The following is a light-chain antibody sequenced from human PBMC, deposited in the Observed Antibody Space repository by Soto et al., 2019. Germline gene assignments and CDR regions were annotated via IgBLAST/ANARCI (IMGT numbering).Light chain of an antibody. Sequence: VAPGQKVTISCSGSSSNIGNHDVSWYQQLPGTAPKLLIYDSSKRPSGIPDRFSGSKSGTSATLGITGLQTGDEANYYCGTWDSGLSAGVFGGGTKLTVL. CDR1: SSNIGNHD. CDR3: GTWDSGLSAGV. V-gene: IGLV1-51*01. CDR2: DSS. J-gene: IGLJ3*02.